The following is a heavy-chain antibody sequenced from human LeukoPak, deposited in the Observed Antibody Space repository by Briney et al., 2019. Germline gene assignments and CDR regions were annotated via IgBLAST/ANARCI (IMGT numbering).Heavy chain of an antibody. Sequence: GGSLRLSCAASGFTFDDYGMSWVRQAPGKGLDWVSGINWNGGSTGYADSVKGRFTISRDNAKNSLYLQMNSLRAEDTALYYCASSKYYDFWTGRFDYWGQGTLVTVSS. CDR3: ASSKYYDFWTGRFDY. D-gene: IGHD3-3*01. V-gene: IGHV3-20*04. J-gene: IGHJ4*02. CDR2: INWNGGST. CDR1: GFTFDDYG.